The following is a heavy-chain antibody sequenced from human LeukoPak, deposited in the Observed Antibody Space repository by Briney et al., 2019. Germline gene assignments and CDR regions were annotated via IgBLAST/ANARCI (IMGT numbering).Heavy chain of an antibody. V-gene: IGHV3-21*01. J-gene: IGHJ4*02. CDR1: GFTFSSYS. D-gene: IGHD3-3*01. CDR2: ISSSSSYI. Sequence: GGSLRLSCAASGFTFSSYSMNWVRQAPGKGLDWVSSISSSSSYIYYADSVKGRFTISRDNAKNSLYLQMNSLRAEDTAVYYCARDRSTFSRFLEWSGTPFDYWRQVTLVTVSS. CDR3: ARDRSTFSRFLEWSGTPFDY.